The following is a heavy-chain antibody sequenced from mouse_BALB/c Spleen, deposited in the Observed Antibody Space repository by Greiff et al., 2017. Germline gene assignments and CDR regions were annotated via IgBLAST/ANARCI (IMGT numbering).Heavy chain of an antibody. D-gene: IGHD2-10*02. CDR3: ARSSYGNYDAMDY. CDR1: GYSITSDYA. CDR2: ISYSGST. Sequence: EVKLMESGPGLVKPSQSLSLTCTVTGYSITSDYAWNWIRQFPGNKLEWMGYISYSGSTSYNPSLKSRISITRDTSKNQFFLQLNSVTTEDTATYYCARSSYGNYDAMDYWGQGTSVTVSS. J-gene: IGHJ4*01. V-gene: IGHV3-2*02.